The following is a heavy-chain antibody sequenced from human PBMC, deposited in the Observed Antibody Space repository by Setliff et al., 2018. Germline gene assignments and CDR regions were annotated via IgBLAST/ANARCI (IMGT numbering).Heavy chain of an antibody. Sequence: SETLSLTCTVSGDSISSGSYYWTWIRQPAGKGLEWIGHFHTGGSTNYNRSLRSRVSISVDTSKNQFSLKLSSVTAADTAMYYCARHVLNRGTYPRPCDSWGQGTLVTVSS. CDR1: GDSISSGSYY. J-gene: IGHJ4*02. D-gene: IGHD1-26*01. CDR2: FHTGGST. CDR3: ARHVLNRGTYPRPCDS. V-gene: IGHV4-61*09.